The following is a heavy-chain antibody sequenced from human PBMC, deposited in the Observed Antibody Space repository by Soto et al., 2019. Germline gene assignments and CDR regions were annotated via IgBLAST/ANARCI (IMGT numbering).Heavy chain of an antibody. J-gene: IGHJ6*02. CDR3: ARAEGGYSGYDLGTIYYYYGMDV. V-gene: IGHV3-9*01. CDR1: VFTFDDYA. D-gene: IGHD5-12*01. CDR2: ISWNSGSI. Sequence: SLRLSCAASVFTFDDYAMHWVRQAPGKGLEWVSGISWNSGSIGYADSVKGRFTISRDNAKNSLYLQMNSLRAEDTAVYYCARAEGGYSGYDLGTIYYYYGMDVWGQGTTVTVSS.